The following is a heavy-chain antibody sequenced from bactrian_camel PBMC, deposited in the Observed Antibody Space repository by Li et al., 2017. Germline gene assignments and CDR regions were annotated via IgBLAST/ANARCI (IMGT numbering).Heavy chain of an antibody. D-gene: IGHD5*01. CDR1: GFTFDGSS. V-gene: IGHV3S61*01. CDR2: IKSDGST. Sequence: WSLGLSCAASGFTFDGSSMAWYRQASGNECERVSNIKSDGSTYYGDSVKGRFTISRDNAKNTPYLQLDRLTTDDTAMYTVPKPRIRTHWGIHNTGARGPRSPSP. CDR3: PKPRIRTHWGIHNT. J-gene: IGHJ4*01.